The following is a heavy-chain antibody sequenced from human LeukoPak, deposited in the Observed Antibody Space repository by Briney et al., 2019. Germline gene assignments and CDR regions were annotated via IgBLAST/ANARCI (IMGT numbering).Heavy chain of an antibody. Sequence: PSETLSLTCIVSGGSISSSNYYWGWIRQPPGKGLEWIGSIYYSGNTYYNPSLKSRVSISVDTSKNQFSLKMRSVTATDTALYYCATGNYFHYWGQGTLVTVSS. CDR2: IYYSGNT. CDR1: GGSISSSNYY. J-gene: IGHJ4*02. V-gene: IGHV4-39*01. CDR3: ATGNYFHY.